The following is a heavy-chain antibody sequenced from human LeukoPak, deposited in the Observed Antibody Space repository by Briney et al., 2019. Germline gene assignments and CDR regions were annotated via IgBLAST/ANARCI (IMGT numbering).Heavy chain of an antibody. CDR2: ISGSGGST. CDR3: AKGTEYYYDRSGYYLY. V-gene: IGHV3-23*01. CDR1: GFTFSSYA. D-gene: IGHD3-22*01. Sequence: GGSLRLSCAASGFTFSSYAMSWVRQAPGKGLEWVSAISGSGGSTYYADSVKGRFTISRDNSKNTLYLQMDSLRAEDTAVYYCAKGTEYYYDRSGYYLYWGQGTLVTVSS. J-gene: IGHJ4*02.